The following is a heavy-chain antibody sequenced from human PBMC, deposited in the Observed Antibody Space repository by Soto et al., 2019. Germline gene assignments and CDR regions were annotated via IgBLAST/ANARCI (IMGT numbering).Heavy chain of an antibody. CDR2: IIPIFGTA. J-gene: IGHJ6*02. D-gene: IGHD6-13*01. V-gene: IGHV1-69*01. CDR1: GGTFSSYA. CDR3: ARRGAAARYYYYYYGMDV. Sequence: QVQLVQSGAEVKKPGSSVKVSCKASGGTFSSYAISWVRQAPGQGLEWMGGIIPIFGTANYAQKFQGRVTITADESTSTGYMELSSLRSEDTAVYYCARRGAAARYYYYYYGMDVWGQGTTVTVSS.